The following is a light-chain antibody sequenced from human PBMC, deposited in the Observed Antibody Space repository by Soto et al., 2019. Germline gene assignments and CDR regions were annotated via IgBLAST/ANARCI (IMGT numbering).Light chain of an antibody. J-gene: IGKJ1*01. CDR2: GAS. CDR1: QSVSSSY. CDR3: PQYGSSPPWT. V-gene: IGKV3-20*01. Sequence: EIVLAQSPGTLSLSPGARATLSCRASQSVSSSYLAWYQQRPGQAPRLLIYGASSRPTGIPDRFSGSGSGTDFTLTISSLEPEDFAVYYCPQYGSSPPWTFGKGTKVEL.